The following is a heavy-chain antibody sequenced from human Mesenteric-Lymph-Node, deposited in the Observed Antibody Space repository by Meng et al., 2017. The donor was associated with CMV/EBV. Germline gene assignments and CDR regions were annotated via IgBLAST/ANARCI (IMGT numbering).Heavy chain of an antibody. Sequence: GESLKISCAASGFTLSSHWMHWVRQAPGEGLVWVSRISNDGSSTTYADSVKGRFTISRDNSKNTLYLQMNSLRPEDTAVYYCMKDQAVAWGQGTLVTV. CDR3: MKDQAVA. D-gene: IGHD4-23*01. J-gene: IGHJ4*02. CDR1: GFTLSSHW. CDR2: ISNDGSST. V-gene: IGHV3-74*01.